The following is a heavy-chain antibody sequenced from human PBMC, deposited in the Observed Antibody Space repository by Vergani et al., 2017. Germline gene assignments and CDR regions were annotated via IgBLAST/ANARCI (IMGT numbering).Heavy chain of an antibody. CDR1: GFTVSSNY. V-gene: IGHV3-53*01. CDR3: ARDEVAKWLVHNYFDY. J-gene: IGHJ4*02. CDR2: IYSGGST. Sequence: EVQLVESGGGLIQPGGSLRLSCAASGFTVSSNYMSWVRQAPGKGLEWVSVIYSGGSTYYADSVKGRFTISRDNSKNTLYLQMNSLRAEDTAVYYCARDEVAKWLVHNYFDYWGQGTLVTVSS. D-gene: IGHD6-19*01.